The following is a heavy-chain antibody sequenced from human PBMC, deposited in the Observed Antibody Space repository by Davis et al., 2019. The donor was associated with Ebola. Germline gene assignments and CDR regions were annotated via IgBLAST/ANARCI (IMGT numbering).Heavy chain of an antibody. V-gene: IGHV4-34*01. CDR2: INHSGST. CDR1: TGSFSGFY. Sequence: MPSETLSLTCDVSTGSFSGFYWSWIRQSPGKGLEWIGEINHSGSTNYNPSLKSRVTISVDTSKNQFSLKLSSVTAADTAVYYCARVRSYTWFDPWGQGTLVTVSP. D-gene: IGHD1-26*01. CDR3: ARVRSYTWFDP. J-gene: IGHJ5*02.